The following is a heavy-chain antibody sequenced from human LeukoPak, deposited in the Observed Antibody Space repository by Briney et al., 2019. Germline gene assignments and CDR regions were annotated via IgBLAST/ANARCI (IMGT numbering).Heavy chain of an antibody. D-gene: IGHD4-17*01. CDR1: VSTCTSCG. Sequence: ASVKVSCKAAVSTCTSCGNSWVRLAPGQGLEWMGWISAYNGNTNYAQKLQGRVTMTTDTYTSTAYMDLRSLRSDDTTRYYCAAQLDYRDTTNDYWGQGTLVTVSS. CDR3: AAQLDYRDTTNDY. V-gene: IGHV1-18*01. J-gene: IGHJ4*02. CDR2: ISAYNGNT.